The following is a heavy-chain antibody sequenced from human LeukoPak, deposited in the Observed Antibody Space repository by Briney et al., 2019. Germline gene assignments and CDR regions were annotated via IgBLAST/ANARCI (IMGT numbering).Heavy chain of an antibody. CDR3: ASYYSSTHDY. V-gene: IGHV3-48*02. J-gene: IGHJ4*02. CDR1: GFTFSSYS. CDR2: ISSSSSTI. D-gene: IGHD6-13*01. Sequence: PGGSLRLSCAASGFTFSSYSMHWVRQAAGKGLEWVSYISSSSSTIYYADSVKGRFTISRDNAKNSLYLQMNSLRDEDTAVYYCASYYSSTHDYWGEGTLVTVSS.